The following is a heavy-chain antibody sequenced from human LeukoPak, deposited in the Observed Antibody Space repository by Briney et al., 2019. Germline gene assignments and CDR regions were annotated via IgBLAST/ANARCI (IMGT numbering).Heavy chain of an antibody. D-gene: IGHD6-13*01. CDR2: IYRGGNT. J-gene: IGHJ4*02. Sequence: PGGSLRLSCAASGFTFSSYAMSWVRQAPGKGLEWVSVIYRGGNTYYSDSVKGRFTISRDNSKNTLYLQMNSLRAEDTAVYYCARDRYSSSWWGHWGQGTLVTVSS. CDR3: ARDRYSSSWWGH. CDR1: GFTFSSYA. V-gene: IGHV3-66*01.